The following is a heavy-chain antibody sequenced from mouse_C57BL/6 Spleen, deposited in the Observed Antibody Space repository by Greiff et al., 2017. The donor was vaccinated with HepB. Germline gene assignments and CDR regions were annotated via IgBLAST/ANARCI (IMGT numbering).Heavy chain of an antibody. D-gene: IGHD1-1*01. CDR2: ISDGGSYT. CDR1: GFTFSSYA. V-gene: IGHV5-4*01. CDR3: AREEGRYGSSPFAY. Sequence: EVHLVESGGGLVKPGGSLKLSCAASGFTFSSYAMSWVRQTPEKRLEWVATISDGGSYTYYPDNVKGRFTISRDNAKNNLYLQMSHLKSEDTAMYYCAREEGRYGSSPFAYWGQGTLVTVSA. J-gene: IGHJ3*01.